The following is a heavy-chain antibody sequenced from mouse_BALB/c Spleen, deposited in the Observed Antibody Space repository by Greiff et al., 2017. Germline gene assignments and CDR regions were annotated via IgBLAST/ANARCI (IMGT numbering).Heavy chain of an antibody. D-gene: IGHD1-2*01. J-gene: IGHJ4*01. CDR2: ISSGSSTI. Sequence: EVKLEESGGGLVQPGGSRKLSCAASGFTFSSFGMHWVRQAPEKGLEWVAYISSGSSTIYYADTVKGRFTISRDNPKNTLFLQMTSLRSEDTAMYYCARGGLRLRSYAMDYWGQGTSVTVSS. V-gene: IGHV5-17*02. CDR3: ARGGLRLRSYAMDY. CDR1: GFTFSSFG.